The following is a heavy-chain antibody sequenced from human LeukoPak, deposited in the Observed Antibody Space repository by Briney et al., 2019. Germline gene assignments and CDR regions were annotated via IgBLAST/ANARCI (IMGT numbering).Heavy chain of an antibody. Sequence: GGSLRLSCAASGFTFTTYVMHWVRQAPGKGLEWVALIWHDGSNKYYGDSVKDRFTISRDNSKNTLYLQMGSLRAEDMAVYYCARHDARRYYGYGDWGQGTLVTVSS. D-gene: IGHD3-10*01. CDR1: GFTFTTYV. J-gene: IGHJ4*02. V-gene: IGHV3-33*01. CDR2: IWHDGSNK. CDR3: ARHDARRYYGYGD.